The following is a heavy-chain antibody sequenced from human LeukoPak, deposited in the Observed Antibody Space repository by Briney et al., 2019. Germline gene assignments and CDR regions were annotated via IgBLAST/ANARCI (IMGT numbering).Heavy chain of an antibody. Sequence: GASVKVSCKASGYTFTSYGISWVRQAPGQGLEWMGWISAHNGNTNYAQKLQGRVTMTTDTSTSTAYMELRSLRSDDTAVYYCARDLGSDYGDLMRPGVSAFDIWGQGTMVTVSS. D-gene: IGHD4-17*01. J-gene: IGHJ3*02. V-gene: IGHV1-18*01. CDR2: ISAHNGNT. CDR1: GYTFTSYG. CDR3: ARDLGSDYGDLMRPGVSAFDI.